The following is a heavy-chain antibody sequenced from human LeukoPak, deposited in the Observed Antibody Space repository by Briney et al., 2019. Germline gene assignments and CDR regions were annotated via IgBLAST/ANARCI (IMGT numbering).Heavy chain of an antibody. D-gene: IGHD2-2*01. CDR1: GFSFSNYG. CDR2: ISGSGGNT. CDR3: AKYCTSSSCYAGSYYGMDV. Sequence: GGSLRLSCAASGFSFSNYGMSWVRQAPGKGLEWDSAISGSGGNTFYADSVKGRFTVSRDNSKNTLYLQMNSLSAEDTAVYYCAKYCTSSSCYAGSYYGMDVWGQGTTVTVSS. V-gene: IGHV3-23*01. J-gene: IGHJ6*02.